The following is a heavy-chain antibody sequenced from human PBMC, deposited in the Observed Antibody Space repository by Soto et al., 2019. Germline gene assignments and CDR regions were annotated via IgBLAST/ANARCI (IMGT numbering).Heavy chain of an antibody. J-gene: IGHJ4*02. Sequence: SETLSLTCAVYGGSFSCYDWSWIRHPPGKGQEWIGVINHSGSTNYNPSLKSRVTISVDTSKNQFSLKLSSVTAADTAVYFCARGRTFFRHDFDYWGQGTLGTVSS. D-gene: IGHD3-3*01. V-gene: IGHV4-34*01. CDR2: INHSGST. CDR3: ARGRTFFRHDFDY. CDR1: GGSFSCYD.